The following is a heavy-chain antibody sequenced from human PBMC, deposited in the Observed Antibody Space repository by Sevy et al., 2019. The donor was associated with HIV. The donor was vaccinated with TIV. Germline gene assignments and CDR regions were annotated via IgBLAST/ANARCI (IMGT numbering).Heavy chain of an antibody. CDR2: LSFGCGEI. CDR3: AGEGCTKPHDY. CDR1: GFTFSKYS. Sequence: GGSLRLSCAASGFTFSKYSMSWVRQPPGKGLGWVSTLSFGCGEINYADSVKGRFSISRINSKSSVYLQMSNLRPEDTAVYYCAGEGCTKPHDYWGQGTLVTVSS. V-gene: IGHV3-23*01. J-gene: IGHJ4*02. D-gene: IGHD2-8*01.